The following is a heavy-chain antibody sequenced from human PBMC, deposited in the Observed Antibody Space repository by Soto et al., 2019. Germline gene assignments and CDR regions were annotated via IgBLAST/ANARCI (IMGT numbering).Heavy chain of an antibody. Sequence: QVQLQESGPGLVKPSETLSLTCTVSGGSVSSGSYYWSWIRQPPGKGLEWIGYIYYSGSTNYNPSLKSRVTISVDTSKNQFSLKLSAVTAADTAVYYCAGAPRVPAYYYYGMDVWGQGTTVTVSS. J-gene: IGHJ6*02. V-gene: IGHV4-61*01. CDR1: GGSVSSGSYY. D-gene: IGHD2-2*01. CDR2: IYYSGST. CDR3: AGAPRVPAYYYYGMDV.